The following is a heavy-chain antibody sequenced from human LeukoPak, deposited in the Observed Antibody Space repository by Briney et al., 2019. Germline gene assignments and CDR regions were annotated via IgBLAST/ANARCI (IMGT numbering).Heavy chain of an antibody. CDR1: GFTFSDYY. D-gene: IGHD3-16*01. CDR3: GRDLRAIDRGSSFDH. V-gene: IGHV3-11*01. CDR2: ISVSGIAI. J-gene: IGHJ4*02. Sequence: PGGSLRLSCAASGFTFSDYYMSWVRQAPGKGLEWVSYISVSGIAIYSSDSVKGRFTISRDNAKNSLYLPMNSLRAEDTAVYYCGRDLRAIDRGSSFDHWGEGALVTVSS.